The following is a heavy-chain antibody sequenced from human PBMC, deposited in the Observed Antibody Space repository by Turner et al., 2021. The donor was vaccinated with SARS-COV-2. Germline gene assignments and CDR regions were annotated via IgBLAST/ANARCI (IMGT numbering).Heavy chain of an antibody. D-gene: IGHD2-21*02. V-gene: IGHV4-59*01. CDR2: VYYDGSS. J-gene: IGHJ4*02. Sequence: QVQLQESGTGLVKPSETLSLTCSVAGGSITSYYWSWIRQAPGKGLEWIGYVYYDGSSNYNPSLKSRVTISVDTSKNQFSLKLTSVTAADTAVYYCASGSGSYSAWYFDYWGQGTLVTVSS. CDR3: ASGSGSYSAWYFDY. CDR1: GGSITSYY.